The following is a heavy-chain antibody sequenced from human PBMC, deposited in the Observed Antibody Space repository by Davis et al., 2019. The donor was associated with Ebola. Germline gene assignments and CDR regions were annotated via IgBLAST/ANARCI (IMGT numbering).Heavy chain of an antibody. CDR3: ARDFSSSGELDY. D-gene: IGHD6-19*01. J-gene: IGHJ4*02. V-gene: IGHV3-23*01. CDR1: GFTFSSYA. CDR2: ISGSGGST. Sequence: PGGSLRLSCAASGFTFSSYAMSWVRQAPGKGLEWVSAISGSGGSTYYADSVKGRFTISRDNAKNSLYLQMNSLRAEDTAVYYCARDFSSSGELDYWGQGTLVTVSS.